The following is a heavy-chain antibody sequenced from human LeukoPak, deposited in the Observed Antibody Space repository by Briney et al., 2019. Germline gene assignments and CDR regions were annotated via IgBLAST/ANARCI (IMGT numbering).Heavy chain of an antibody. Sequence: GGSLRLSCAASGFTFSNAWMSWVRQAPGKGLEWVGRISTKSDGGATDYAAPVKGRFTISRDDSENTMYLQMNSLKTEDTAVYYCTTEYFGSNNYWGRGTLVTVSS. CDR2: ISTKSDGGAT. J-gene: IGHJ4*02. CDR1: GFTFSNAW. D-gene: IGHD3-9*01. CDR3: TTEYFGSNNY. V-gene: IGHV3-15*01.